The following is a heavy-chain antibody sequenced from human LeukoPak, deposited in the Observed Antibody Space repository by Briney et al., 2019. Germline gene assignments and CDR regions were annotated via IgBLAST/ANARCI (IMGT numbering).Heavy chain of an antibody. D-gene: IGHD1-26*01. CDR3: ARRSVWHAFDI. CDR2: IYHSGST. J-gene: IGHJ3*02. V-gene: IGHV4-38-2*02. Sequence: SETLSLTCTVSGYSISSGYYWGWIRQPPGKGLEWIGSIYHSGSTYYNPSLKSRVTISVDTSKNQFSLKLSSVTAADTAVYYCARRSVWHAFDIWGQGTMVTVSS. CDR1: GYSISSGYY.